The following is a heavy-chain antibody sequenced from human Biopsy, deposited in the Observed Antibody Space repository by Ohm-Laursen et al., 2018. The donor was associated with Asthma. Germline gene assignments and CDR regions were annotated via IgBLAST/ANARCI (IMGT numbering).Heavy chain of an antibody. CDR1: GFTFGTYA. V-gene: IGHV3-30-3*01. D-gene: IGHD3-22*01. Sequence: SLRLSCSAPGFTFGTYAMHWVRQGPGKGLEWVALVSSDGHNKYYEDSVKGRFTISRDNSRNRLYLQINRLTVEDSAVYFCARQSGQDYGDSSGFDIWGQGTKVAVSS. CDR2: VSSDGHNK. J-gene: IGHJ3*02. CDR3: ARQSGQDYGDSSGFDI.